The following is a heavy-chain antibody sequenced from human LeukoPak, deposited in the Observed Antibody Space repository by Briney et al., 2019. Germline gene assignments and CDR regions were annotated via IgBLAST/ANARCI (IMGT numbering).Heavy chain of an antibody. CDR2: IGIAGDT. J-gene: IGHJ6*02. D-gene: IGHD6-19*01. V-gene: IGHV3-13*01. Sequence: GGSLRLSCVASGFTFSSYDMQWVRQVIGKGLEWVSAIGIAGDTHYSGSVKGRFTISRENAKNSLYLQMNSLRAGDTAVYYCARDPSGRGMDVWGQGTTVTVSS. CDR3: ARDPSGRGMDV. CDR1: GFTFSSYD.